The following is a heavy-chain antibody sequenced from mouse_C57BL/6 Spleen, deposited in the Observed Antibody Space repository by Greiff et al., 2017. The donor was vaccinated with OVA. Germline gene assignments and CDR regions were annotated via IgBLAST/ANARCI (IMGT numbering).Heavy chain of an antibody. J-gene: IGHJ3*01. D-gene: IGHD1-1*01. CDR1: GYTFTDYN. Sequence: EVQLQQSGPELVKPGASVKIPCKASGYTFTDYNMDWVKQSHGKSLEWIGDINPNNGGTIYNQKFKGKATLTVDKSSSTAYMELRSLTSEDTAVYYCARGVITTGPFAYWGQGTLVTVSA. V-gene: IGHV1-18*01. CDR2: INPNNGGT. CDR3: ARGVITTGPFAY.